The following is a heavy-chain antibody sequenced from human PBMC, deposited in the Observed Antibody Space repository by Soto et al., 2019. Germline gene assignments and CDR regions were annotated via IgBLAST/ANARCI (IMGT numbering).Heavy chain of an antibody. Sequence: ASVKVSCKASGYTFTSYGIQWVRQAPGQRLEWMGWLNAANGDTIYSPKFQGRVTIIRDTSASTAYMELSSLRSEDTAVYYCVRRHVSATGIDWFDPWGQGTLVTVSS. CDR2: LNAANGDT. CDR3: VRRHVSATGIDWFDP. D-gene: IGHD6-13*01. CDR1: GYTFTSYG. V-gene: IGHV1-3*01. J-gene: IGHJ5*02.